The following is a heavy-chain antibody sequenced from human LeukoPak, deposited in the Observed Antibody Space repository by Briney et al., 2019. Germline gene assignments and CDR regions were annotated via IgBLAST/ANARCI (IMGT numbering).Heavy chain of an antibody. CDR1: GGSISSSSYY. CDR2: IYYTGSA. Sequence: SETLSLTCTVSGGSISSSSYYWGWIRQPPGKGLEWIGSIYYTGSAYYNPSLKSRVTISLDTSKNQFSLKLSSVTAADTAVYYCARYDSSGLTGSLGWFDPWGQGTLVTVSS. CDR3: ARYDSSGLTGSLGWFDP. V-gene: IGHV4-39*07. J-gene: IGHJ5*02. D-gene: IGHD3-22*01.